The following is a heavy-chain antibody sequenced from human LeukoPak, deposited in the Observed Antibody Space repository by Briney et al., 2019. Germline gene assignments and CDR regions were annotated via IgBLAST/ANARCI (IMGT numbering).Heavy chain of an antibody. CDR3: ATGGHYYDSSGYYSNDY. Sequence: GASVKVSCKVSGYTLTELSMHWVRQAPGKGLEWMGGFDPEDGETIYAQKLQGRVTMTEDTSTDTAYMELSSLRSEDTAVYYCATGGHYYDSSGYYSNDYWGQGTLVTVSS. V-gene: IGHV1-24*01. J-gene: IGHJ4*02. CDR1: GYTLTELS. CDR2: FDPEDGET. D-gene: IGHD3-22*01.